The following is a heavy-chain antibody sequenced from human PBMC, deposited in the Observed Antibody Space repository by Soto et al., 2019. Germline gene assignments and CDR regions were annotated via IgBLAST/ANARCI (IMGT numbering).Heavy chain of an antibody. CDR3: TRDRGSSYGVYYYGMDV. CDR2: IRSKAYGRTT. V-gene: IGHV3-49*03. J-gene: IGHJ6*02. D-gene: IGHD5-18*01. Sequence: GSLLLSCTVSGFTFGGYANNWFRQAPVKGLEREGLIRSKAYGRTTEYAASVKGRFTISRDDSTSIAYLQMNSLKPEDTAVYYCTRDRGSSYGVYYYGMDVWGQGTPVTVSS. CDR1: GFTFGGYA.